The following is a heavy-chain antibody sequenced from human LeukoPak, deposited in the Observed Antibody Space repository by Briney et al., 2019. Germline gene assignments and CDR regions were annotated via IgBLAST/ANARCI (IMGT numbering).Heavy chain of an antibody. V-gene: IGHV1-18*01. Sequence: ASVKVSCKASGYMFTSYGISWVRRAPGQGLEWMGWISAYNGNTKYAQKLQGRVTMTTDTSTSTAYMELRSLRSDDTAVYYCARDDDYGDYDSDYWGQGTLVTVSS. CDR2: ISAYNGNT. D-gene: IGHD4-17*01. CDR1: GYMFTSYG. CDR3: ARDDDYGDYDSDY. J-gene: IGHJ4*02.